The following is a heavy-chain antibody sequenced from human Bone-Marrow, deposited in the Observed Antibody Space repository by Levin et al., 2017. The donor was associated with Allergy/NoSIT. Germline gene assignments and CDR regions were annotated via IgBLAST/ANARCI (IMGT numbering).Heavy chain of an antibody. CDR3: ARVEIVVTGDYVYYMDV. V-gene: IGHV3-23*01. Sequence: GGSLRLSCAASGFTFSKSALTWVRQAPGKGLEWVSAISGSADNPSYADSVKGRFTISRDAAKNSVYLQMSDLRADDTAVYYCARVEIVVTGDYVYYMDVWGKGTTVT. J-gene: IGHJ6*03. D-gene: IGHD2-21*01. CDR1: GFTFSKSA. CDR2: ISGSADNP.